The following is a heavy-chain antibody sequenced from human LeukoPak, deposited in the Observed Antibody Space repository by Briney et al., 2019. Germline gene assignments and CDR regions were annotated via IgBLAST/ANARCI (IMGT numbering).Heavy chain of an antibody. D-gene: IGHD3-10*01. V-gene: IGHV3-30*18. CDR2: ISYDGSNK. CDR1: GFTFSSYG. Sequence: GGSLRLSCAASGFTFSSYGMHWVRQAPGKGLEWVAVISYDGSNKYYADSVKGRFTISRDNSKNTLYLQMNSLRAEDTAVYYCAKDPYYYGSGSTTHFDYWGQGTLVTVSS. J-gene: IGHJ4*02. CDR3: AKDPYYYGSGSTTHFDY.